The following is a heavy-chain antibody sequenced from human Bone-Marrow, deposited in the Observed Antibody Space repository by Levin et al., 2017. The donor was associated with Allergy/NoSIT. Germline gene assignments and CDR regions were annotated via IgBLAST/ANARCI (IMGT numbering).Heavy chain of an antibody. D-gene: IGHD6-13*01. CDR3: ARDRKYTSSWYDNWFDP. CDR1: GFTFDDYG. CDR2: VNWNGGTS. J-gene: IGHJ5*02. V-gene: IGHV3-20*04. Sequence: PGGSLRLSCAASGFTFDDYGMSWVRQTPGKGLEWVSGVNWNGGTSTYADSVKGRFTISRDNAKNFLYLQMNSLRVEDTAFYYCARDRKYTSSWYDNWFDPWGQGTLVTVSS.